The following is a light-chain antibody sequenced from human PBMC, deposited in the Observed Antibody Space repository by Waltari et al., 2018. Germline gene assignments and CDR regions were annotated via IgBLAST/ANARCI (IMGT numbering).Light chain of an antibody. CDR2: AVS. CDR3: QQYATSPGT. V-gene: IGKV3-20*01. Sequence: RASERPNHNLLAWYRQKAGQSPRRLISAVSGRAPGIPDRFTGSGSGTDFTLTITSLEPEDFAVYYCQQYATSPGTFGQGTRVEI. CDR1: ERPNHNL. J-gene: IGKJ1*01.